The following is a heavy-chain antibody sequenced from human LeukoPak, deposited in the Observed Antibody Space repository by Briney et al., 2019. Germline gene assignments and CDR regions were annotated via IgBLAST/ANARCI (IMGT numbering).Heavy chain of an antibody. D-gene: IGHD3-16*02. CDR2: IKQDGSEK. V-gene: IGHV3-7*03. J-gene: IGHJ3*02. CDR3: ARDMYYDYVWGSYRRDDAFDI. CDR1: GFTFSSYW. Sequence: PGGSLRLSCAASGFTFSSYWMSWVRQAPGKGLEWVANIKQDGSEKYYVDSVKGRFTIPRDNAKNSLYLQMNSLRAEDTAVYYCARDMYYDYVWGSYRRDDAFDIWGQGTMVTVSS.